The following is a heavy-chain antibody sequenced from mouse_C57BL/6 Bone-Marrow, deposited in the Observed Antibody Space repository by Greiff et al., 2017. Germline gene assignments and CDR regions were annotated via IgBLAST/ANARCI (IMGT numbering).Heavy chain of an antibody. CDR1: GYSIPSGYY. CDR2: ISYDGSN. D-gene: IGHD2-3*01. CDR3: ARGGYWYYAMDY. V-gene: IGHV3-6*01. Sequence: EVQLVESGPGLVKPSQSLSLTCSFTGYSIPSGYYWNWIRQFPGNKLEWMGYISYDGSNNFNPSLTNRISITRDTYKNQFFLKLNSVTTEDTATYYCARGGYWYYAMDYWGQGTSVTVSS. J-gene: IGHJ4*01.